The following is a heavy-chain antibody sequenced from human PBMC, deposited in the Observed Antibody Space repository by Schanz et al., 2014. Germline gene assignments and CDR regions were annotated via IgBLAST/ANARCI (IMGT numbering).Heavy chain of an antibody. CDR2: IIPVLAIA. V-gene: IGHV1-69*02. CDR3: ASWGAGYSISCDFDY. D-gene: IGHD6-13*01. J-gene: IGHJ4*02. CDR1: GGTFSSYT. Sequence: QVQLVQSGAEVKKPGASVKVSCTASGGTFSSYTISWIRQAPGQGLEWMGRIIPVLAIADYAQKFQGRVTITADRSTFTAYMDVSSLRSEDTAVYYCASWGAGYSISCDFDYWGQGTLVTVSS.